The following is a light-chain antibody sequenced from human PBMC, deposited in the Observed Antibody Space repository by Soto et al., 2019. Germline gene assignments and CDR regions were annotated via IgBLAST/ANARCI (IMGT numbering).Light chain of an antibody. CDR3: HQRQSWPRT. CDR1: QSVSSN. V-gene: IGKV3-11*01. J-gene: IGKJ1*01. CDR2: GAS. Sequence: EIVLTQSPGTLSLSPGERATLSCRASQSVSSNFLAWYQEKLGQAPRLLIYGASKRATGIPARFSASGSGTDFTLTISDVQPEDFALYYCHQRQSWPRTFGQGTKVDI.